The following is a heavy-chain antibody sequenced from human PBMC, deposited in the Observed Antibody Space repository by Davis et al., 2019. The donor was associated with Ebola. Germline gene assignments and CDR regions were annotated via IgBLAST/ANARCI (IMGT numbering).Heavy chain of an antibody. Sequence: MPSETLSLTCTVFGGSISSYYWSWIRLPPGKGLEWIGYIYYSGSTNSNPSLKSRVTISVDTSKNQFSLKLCSGTAADTAVYYWARHDRGSSSGNSWFDPWGQGTLVTVSS. CDR2: IYYSGST. J-gene: IGHJ5*02. D-gene: IGHD6-6*01. CDR1: GGSISSYY. V-gene: IGHV4-59*08. CDR3: ARHDRGSSSGNSWFDP.